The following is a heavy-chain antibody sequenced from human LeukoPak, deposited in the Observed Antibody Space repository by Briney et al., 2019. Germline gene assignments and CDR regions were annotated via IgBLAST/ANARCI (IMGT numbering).Heavy chain of an antibody. CDR3: VSGESSGYDTYYYGMDV. CDR2: IWYDGSNK. D-gene: IGHD5-12*01. CDR1: GFTFSSYG. Sequence: GRSLRLSCAASGFTFSSYGMHWVRQAPGKGLEWVAVIWYDGSNKYYADSVKGRFTISRDNSKNTLYLQMNSLRAEDTAVYYCVSGESSGYDTYYYGMDVWGKGTTVTVSS. J-gene: IGHJ6*04. V-gene: IGHV3-33*01.